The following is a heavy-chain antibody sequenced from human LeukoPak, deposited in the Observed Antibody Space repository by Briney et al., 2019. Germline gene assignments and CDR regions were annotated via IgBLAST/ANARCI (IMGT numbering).Heavy chain of an antibody. Sequence: SETLSLTCTVSGDSISSSKYYWAWIRQPPGKGLEWIGSIYNSGSTYYNPSLKSRVTISVDTSKNQFSLKLSSVTAADTAVYFCARDPNSRDLKNDPWGQGTLVTVSS. D-gene: IGHD3/OR15-3a*01. CDR2: IYNSGST. CDR3: ARDPNSRDLKNDP. CDR1: GDSISSSKYY. J-gene: IGHJ5*02. V-gene: IGHV4-39*07.